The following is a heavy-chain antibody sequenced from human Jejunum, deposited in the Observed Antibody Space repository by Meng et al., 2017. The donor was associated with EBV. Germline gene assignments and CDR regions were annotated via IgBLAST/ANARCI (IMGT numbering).Heavy chain of an antibody. V-gene: IGHV7-4-1*02. D-gene: IGHD3-10*01. J-gene: IGHJ5*01. CDR2: INTDTGNP. Sequence: QVQLGQSGSELKEPXXSVKVSXKASGYTFTSYAMNWVRQAPGQGLEWMGWINTDTGNPTYAQGFIGRFVFSLDTSVSTAYLQISSLKAEDTAVYYCARGQGFRELLNSCWFESWGQGTLVTVAS. CDR1: GYTFTSYA. CDR3: ARGQGFRELLNSCWFES.